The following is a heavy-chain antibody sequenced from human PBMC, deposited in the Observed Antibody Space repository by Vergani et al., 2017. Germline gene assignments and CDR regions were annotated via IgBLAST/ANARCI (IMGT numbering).Heavy chain of an antibody. V-gene: IGHV3-7*01. J-gene: IGHJ4*02. Sequence: EVQLVESGGALVQPGGSLRLSCIRSGFIFSDYWMSWARQAPGKGLEFVANIHLDGSAENYVDSVKGRFTISRDNVKNSVILQMNNLRAEDTAIYYCARDIPGGLSDFDYWGQGTMVTVSS. D-gene: IGHD2/OR15-2a*01. CDR3: ARDIPGGLSDFDY. CDR1: GFIFSDYW. CDR2: IHLDGSAE.